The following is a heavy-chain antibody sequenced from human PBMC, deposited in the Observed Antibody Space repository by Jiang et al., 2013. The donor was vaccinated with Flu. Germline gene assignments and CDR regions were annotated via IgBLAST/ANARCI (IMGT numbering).Heavy chain of an antibody. CDR2: ISSDGSNK. D-gene: IGHD2-15*01. J-gene: IGHJ1*01. CDR3: AKDLGSGYCSGGSCYLGEYFQH. V-gene: IGHV3-30*18. CDR1: GFSFSSYG. Sequence: PGRSLRLSCAASGFSFSSYGMHWVRQAPGKGLEWVAIISSDGSNKYYADSVKGRFTISRDNSKNTLYLQMHSLRAEDTAVYYCAKDLGSGYCSGGSCYLGEYFQHWGQGTLVTVSS.